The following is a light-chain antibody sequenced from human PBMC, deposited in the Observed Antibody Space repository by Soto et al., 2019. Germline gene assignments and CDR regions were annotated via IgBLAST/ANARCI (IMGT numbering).Light chain of an antibody. Sequence: QSALTQPASVSGSPGQSITISCTGTSSDVGDYNYVSWFQQHPGKAPKLMIYDVSSRPSGISNRFSGSKSGNTASLTISGLQAEDEDDYYCSSYGSSSSIDVFGSGTKLTVL. CDR3: SSYGSSSSIDV. CDR1: SSDVGDYNY. J-gene: IGLJ1*01. CDR2: DVS. V-gene: IGLV2-14*03.